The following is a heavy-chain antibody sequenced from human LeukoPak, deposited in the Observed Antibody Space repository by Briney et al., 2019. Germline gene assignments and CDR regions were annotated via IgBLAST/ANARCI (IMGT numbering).Heavy chain of an antibody. Sequence: GASVKVSCKASGYSFTDYFIHWVRQAPGQGLEWMGWINPNSGGTNYAQKFQGRVTMTRDTSMSTAYMKLSSLRFDDTAVYYCARGPLEFCSGGSCYSGRNWFDPWGQGTLVTVSS. J-gene: IGHJ5*02. CDR2: INPNSGGT. CDR1: GYSFTDYF. CDR3: ARGPLEFCSGGSCYSGRNWFDP. V-gene: IGHV1-2*02. D-gene: IGHD2-15*01.